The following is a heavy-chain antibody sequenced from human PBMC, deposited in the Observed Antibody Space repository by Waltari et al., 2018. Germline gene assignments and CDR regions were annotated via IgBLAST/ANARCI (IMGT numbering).Heavy chain of an antibody. CDR3: TTNPPGH. Sequence: EVQLVESGGGLVQSGGSLRLSCADYGGDYWRAWVRQAPGKGLMWVSRIKFDGTSPTYADAVKGRFTVSRDRANNMLYLQMNGLRSEDTAVYYCTTNPPGHWGQGTLVTVSS. CDR2: IKFDGTSP. CDR1: GGDYW. V-gene: IGHV3-74*01. J-gene: IGHJ4*02.